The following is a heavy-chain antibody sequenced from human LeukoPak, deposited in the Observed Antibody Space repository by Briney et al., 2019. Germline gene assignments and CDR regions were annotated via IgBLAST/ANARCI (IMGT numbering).Heavy chain of an antibody. CDR2: VNPSGGST. Sequence: GASVKVSCKASGYTFTGYYMHWVRQAPGQGLEWMGIVNPSGGSTSYAQKFQGRVTMTRDMSTSTVYMELSSLRSEDTAVYYCARDGRHSSGFDYWGQGTLVTVSS. CDR3: ARDGRHSSGFDY. J-gene: IGHJ4*02. CDR1: GYTFTGYY. V-gene: IGHV1-46*01. D-gene: IGHD6-19*01.